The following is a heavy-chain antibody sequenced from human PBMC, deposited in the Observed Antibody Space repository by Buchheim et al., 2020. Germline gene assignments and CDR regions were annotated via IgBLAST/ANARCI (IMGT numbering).Heavy chain of an antibody. J-gene: IGHJ4*02. CDR1: GFTFSSYW. CDR2: IKQDGSEK. CDR3: ARVYPTPVAGTGYFDY. V-gene: IGHV3-7*01. D-gene: IGHD6-19*01. Sequence: EVQLVESGGGLVQPGGSLRLSCAASGFTFSSYWMSWVRQAPGKGLEWVANIKQDGSEKYYVDSVKGRFTISRDNAKNSLYLQMNSLRAEDTAVYYCARVYPTPVAGTGYFDYWGQGTL.